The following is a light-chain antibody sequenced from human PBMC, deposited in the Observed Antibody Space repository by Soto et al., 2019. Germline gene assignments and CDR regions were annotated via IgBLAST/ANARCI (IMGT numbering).Light chain of an antibody. J-gene: IGKJ5*01. CDR2: EAS. V-gene: IGKV3-11*01. Sequence: EIVLTQSPATLSLSPGDTATLSCRASQSVSTWLTWYQQKPGQAPRLLIYEASNRATGIPARFSGSGSGTDCTLTISSLEPEDFAVYDCQQRSNWITFGQGTRLEIE. CDR1: QSVSTW. CDR3: QQRSNWIT.